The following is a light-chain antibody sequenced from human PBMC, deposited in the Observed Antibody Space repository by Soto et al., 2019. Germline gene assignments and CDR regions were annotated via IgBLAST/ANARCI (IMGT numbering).Light chain of an antibody. V-gene: IGLV1-51*01. CDR1: SSNIGNNY. Sequence: QSVLTQPPSMSAAPGQKVTISCSGSSSNIGNNYVSWYQQLPGTAPKLLILDNNKRPSGIPDRFSGSKSGTSATLGITGLQTGDEADYYCATWDSSLSAHVFGTGTKVTAL. J-gene: IGLJ1*01. CDR3: ATWDSSLSAHV. CDR2: DNN.